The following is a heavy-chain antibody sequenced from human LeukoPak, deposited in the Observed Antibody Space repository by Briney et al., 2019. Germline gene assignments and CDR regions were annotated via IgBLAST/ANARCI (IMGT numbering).Heavy chain of an antibody. CDR3: ARRAGDGENYFDY. V-gene: IGHV4-39*01. D-gene: IGHD5-24*01. CDR1: GVSISSSSYY. J-gene: IGHJ4*02. CDR2: IYYSGST. Sequence: PSETLSLTCTVSGVSISSSSYYWGWIRQPPGKGLEWIGSIYYSGSTYYNPSLKSRVTISVDTSKNQFSLKLSSVTAADTAVYYCARRAGDGENYFDYWGQGTLVTVSS.